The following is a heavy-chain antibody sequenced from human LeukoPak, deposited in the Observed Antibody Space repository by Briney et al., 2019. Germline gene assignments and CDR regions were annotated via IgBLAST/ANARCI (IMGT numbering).Heavy chain of an antibody. CDR1: GFTFSSYE. CDR3: ARGEYNWNDGGWFDP. V-gene: IGHV3-48*03. J-gene: IGHJ5*02. Sequence: GGSLRLSCAASGFTFSSYEMNWVRQAPGKGLEWVSYISSSGSTIYYADSVKGRFTISRDNAKNSLYLQMNSLRAEDTAVYYCARGEYNWNDGGWFDPWGQGTLVTVSS. D-gene: IGHD1-1*01. CDR2: ISSSGSTI.